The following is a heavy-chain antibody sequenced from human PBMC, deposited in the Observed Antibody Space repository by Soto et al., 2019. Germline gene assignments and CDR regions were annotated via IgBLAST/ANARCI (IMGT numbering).Heavy chain of an antibody. Sequence: QVQLQESGPGLVKPSDTLSLTCAVSGYSISSSNWWGWIRQPPGKGLEWIGYIYYSGTTYYNPSLKSRVTMSVDTSKHQFSLKLTSATAVDTAVYYCARRDIQGPIDYWGQGTLVTVSS. J-gene: IGHJ4*02. CDR3: ARRDIQGPIDY. V-gene: IGHV4-28*01. CDR1: GYSISSSNW. D-gene: IGHD2-15*01. CDR2: IYYSGTT.